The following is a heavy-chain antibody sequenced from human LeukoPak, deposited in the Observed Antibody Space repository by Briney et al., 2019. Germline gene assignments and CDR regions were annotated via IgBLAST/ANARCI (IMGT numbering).Heavy chain of an antibody. D-gene: IGHD4-23*01. CDR2: MSPNSGNT. J-gene: IGHJ5*02. CDR1: GYIFTNYD. V-gene: IGHV1-8*01. CDR3: ARDYGGNSGWFDP. Sequence: ASVKVSCEASGYIFTNYDINWVRQAPGQGLEWVGWMSPNSGNTGYAQKFQGRVTMTRNSFISTAYMVLSSLRSEDTAVYYCARDYGGNSGWFDPWGQGTLVTVSS.